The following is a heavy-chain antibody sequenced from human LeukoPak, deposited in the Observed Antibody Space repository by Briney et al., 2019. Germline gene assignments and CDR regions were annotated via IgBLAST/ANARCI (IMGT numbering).Heavy chain of an antibody. Sequence: SETLSLTCTVSGGSIGSYYWSWIRQPPGKGLEWIGYIYYSGSTNYNPSLKSRVTISVDTSKNQFSLKLSSVTAADTAVYYCAREYYYGSGTPGYFDYWGQGTLVTVSS. CDR1: GGSIGSYY. D-gene: IGHD3-10*01. CDR3: AREYYYGSGTPGYFDY. J-gene: IGHJ4*02. CDR2: IYYSGST. V-gene: IGHV4-59*01.